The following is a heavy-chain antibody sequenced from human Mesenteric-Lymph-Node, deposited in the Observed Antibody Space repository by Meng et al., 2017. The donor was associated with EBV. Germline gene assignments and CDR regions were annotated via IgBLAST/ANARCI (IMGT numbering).Heavy chain of an antibody. CDR1: GFTFTNAW. CDR2: ISGSGSSI. Sequence: VRLVESGGGLVKPGGSLRLSCAASGFTFTNAWMNWVRQTPGKGLEWVSYISGSGSSIYYADSVKGRFTISRDNAKNSLSLQMSSLRADDTAVYYCARGSLPDFWGQGTLVTVSS. J-gene: IGHJ4*02. V-gene: IGHV3-11*01. CDR3: ARGSLPDF.